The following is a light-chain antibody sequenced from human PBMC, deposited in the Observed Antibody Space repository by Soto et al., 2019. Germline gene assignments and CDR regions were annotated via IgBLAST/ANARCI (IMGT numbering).Light chain of an antibody. J-gene: IGLJ3*02. CDR3: CSYAGSYTNWV. CDR2: DVS. Sequence: QSVLTQPRSVSGSPGQSVTISCTGTSSDVGGYNYVSWYQPHPGKAPKLMIYDVSKRPSGVPDRFSGSKSGNTASLTISGLQAEDEADYYCCSYAGSYTNWVFGGGTKLTVL. V-gene: IGLV2-11*01. CDR1: SSDVGGYNY.